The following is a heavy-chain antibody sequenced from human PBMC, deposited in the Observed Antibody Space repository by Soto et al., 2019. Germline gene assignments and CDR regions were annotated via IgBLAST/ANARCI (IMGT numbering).Heavy chain of an antibody. D-gene: IGHD6-19*01. J-gene: IGHJ6*02. CDR2: INPNSGGT. CDR3: AREGCGWYSSAECYTMDV. Sequence: ASVKVSCKASGYTFTGYYMHWVRQAPGQGLEWMGWINPNSGGTSYAQKFQGWVTMTRDASISTAYMELSRLRSDDTAVYYCAREGCGWYSSAECYTMDVWGQGTTVTVSS. V-gene: IGHV1-2*04. CDR1: GYTFTGYY.